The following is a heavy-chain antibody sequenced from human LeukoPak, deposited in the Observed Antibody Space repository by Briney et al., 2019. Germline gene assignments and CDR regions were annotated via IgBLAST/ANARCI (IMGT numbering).Heavy chain of an antibody. CDR1: GFTFGDYA. CDR3: TRDLKAGNRGY. D-gene: IGHD6-19*01. V-gene: IGHV3-49*03. Sequence: GGSLRLSCTASGFTFGDYAVSWFRQAPGKGLEWVGFIGGTIYGGTTQYAASVKGRFTISRDDSKSIAYLQMNSLKTEDTAVYYCTRDLKAGNRGYWGQGTLVAVSS. CDR2: IGGTIYGGTT. J-gene: IGHJ4*02.